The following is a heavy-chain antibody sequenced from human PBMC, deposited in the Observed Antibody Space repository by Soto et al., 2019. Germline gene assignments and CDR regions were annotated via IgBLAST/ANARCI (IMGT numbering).Heavy chain of an antibody. CDR3: ATAYYYDSSGRMGMDV. V-gene: IGHV1-24*01. CDR2: FDPEDGET. D-gene: IGHD3-22*01. Sequence: ASVKVSCKVSGYTLTELSMHWVRQAPGKGLEWMGGFDPEDGETIYAQKFQGRVTMTEDTSTDTAYMELSSLRSEDTAVYYCATAYYYDSSGRMGMDVWGQGTTVTVS. CDR1: GYTLTELS. J-gene: IGHJ6*02.